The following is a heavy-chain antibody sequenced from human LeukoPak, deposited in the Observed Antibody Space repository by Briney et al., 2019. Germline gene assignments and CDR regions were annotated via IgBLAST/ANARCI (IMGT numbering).Heavy chain of an antibody. D-gene: IGHD3-9*01. J-gene: IGHJ4*02. CDR3: AGGLTYYDFLTGYYIFNYFDY. V-gene: IGHV3-66*01. CDR2: IYSGGST. CDR1: GFTVSSNY. Sequence: GGSLRLSCAASGFTVSSNYMSWVRQAPGKGLEWVSVIYSGGSTYYADSVKGRFTISRDNSKNTLYLQMNSLRAEDTAVYYCAGGLTYYDFLTGYYIFNYFDYWGQGTLVTVSS.